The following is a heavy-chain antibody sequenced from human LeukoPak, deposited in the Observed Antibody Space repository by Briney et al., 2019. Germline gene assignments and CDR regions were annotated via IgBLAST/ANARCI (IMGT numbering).Heavy chain of an antibody. CDR2: ISSSSSYI. Sequence: PGGSLRLSCAASGFTFSSYSMNWVRQAPGKGLEWVSSISSSSSYIYYADSVKGRFTISRDNAKNSLYLQMNSLRAEDTAVYYCARALGRRGNIVVVTGMDVWGQGTTVTVSS. V-gene: IGHV3-21*01. CDR3: ARALGRRGNIVVVTGMDV. D-gene: IGHD2-21*02. CDR1: GFTFSSYS. J-gene: IGHJ6*02.